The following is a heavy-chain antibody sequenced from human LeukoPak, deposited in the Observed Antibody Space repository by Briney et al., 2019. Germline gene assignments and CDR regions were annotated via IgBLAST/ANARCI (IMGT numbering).Heavy chain of an antibody. V-gene: IGHV4-4*07. Sequence: SETLSLTCTVSGGSFSNYFWSWIRQPAGKGLEWMGRIYSIWSTNYTPSLESRVTMSIDSSISQLSLSLTSVTAADTSVYFCARDWGNVWGQGTTFTVSS. CDR3: ARDWGNV. CDR1: GGSFSNYF. J-gene: IGHJ6*02. CDR2: IYSIWST. D-gene: IGHD3-16*01.